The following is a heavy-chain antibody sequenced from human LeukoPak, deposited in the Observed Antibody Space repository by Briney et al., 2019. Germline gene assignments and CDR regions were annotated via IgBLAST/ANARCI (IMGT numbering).Heavy chain of an antibody. V-gene: IGHV1-18*01. J-gene: IGHJ4*02. D-gene: IGHD3-10*01. Sequence: ASVKVSCKASGYTFTSYGISWVRQAPGQGLEWMGWISAYNGNTNYAQKLQGRVTMTTDTSTSTAYMELRSLRSDDTAVYYCARVYPGRGSGSYQNYFDYWGQGTLVTVSS. CDR2: ISAYNGNT. CDR3: ARVYPGRGSGSYQNYFDY. CDR1: GYTFTSYG.